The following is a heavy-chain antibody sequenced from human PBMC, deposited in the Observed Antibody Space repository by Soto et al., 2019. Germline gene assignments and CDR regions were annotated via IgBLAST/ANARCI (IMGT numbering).Heavy chain of an antibody. D-gene: IGHD2-21*02. CDR1: GYTFTSYG. CDR2: ISDYNGNT. J-gene: IGHJ5*02. Sequence: ASVKVSCKASGYTFTSYGISWLRQAPGQGLEWMGWISDYNGNTNYAQKLQGRVTMTTDTSTSTAYMELRSLRSDDTAVYSCARRPDNGDYPHWFDPWGQGTLVTVS. V-gene: IGHV1-18*01. CDR3: ARRPDNGDYPHWFDP.